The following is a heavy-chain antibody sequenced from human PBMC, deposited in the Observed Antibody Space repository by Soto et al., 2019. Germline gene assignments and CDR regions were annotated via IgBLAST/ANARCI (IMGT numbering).Heavy chain of an antibody. CDR1: GGSISSYY. CDR3: ARGGVGDYVSRHYYYYGMDV. V-gene: IGHV4-59*01. Sequence: SETLSLTCTVSGGSISSYYWTWIRQPPGKGLEWIGYIYYSGSTNYNPSLKSRVAISVDTSKNQFSLKLSSVTAADTAVYYCARGGVGDYVSRHYYYYGMDVWGQGTTVTASS. D-gene: IGHD4-17*01. CDR2: IYYSGST. J-gene: IGHJ6*02.